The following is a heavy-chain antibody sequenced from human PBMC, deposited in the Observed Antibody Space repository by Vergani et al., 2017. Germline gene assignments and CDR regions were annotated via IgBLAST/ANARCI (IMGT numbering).Heavy chain of an antibody. CDR2: IYHSGST. CDR3: ARRSSSYYFDI. D-gene: IGHD3-22*01. J-gene: IGHJ5*02. V-gene: IGHV4-38-2*01. CDR1: SYSISSGYY. Sequence: QVQLQESGPGLVKPSETLSLTCAVSSYSISSGYYWGWIRQPPGKGLEWIGSIYHSGSTYYNPSLKSRVTISVDTSKNQFSLKLSSVTAADTAVYYCARRSSSYYFDIWGQGVLITVSS.